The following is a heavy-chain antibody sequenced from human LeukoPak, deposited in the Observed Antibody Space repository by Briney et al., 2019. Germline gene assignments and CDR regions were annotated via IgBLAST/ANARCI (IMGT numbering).Heavy chain of an antibody. CDR1: GYTFTDYY. CDR2: VDPEDGET. V-gene: IGHV1-69-2*01. D-gene: IGHD6-13*01. J-gene: IGHJ4*02. CDR3: ATLTAAAGTGFDY. Sequence: AASVKISCKVSGYTFTDYYMHWVPQAPGKGLEWMGLVDPEDGETIYAEKFQGRVTITADTSTDTAYMELSSLRSEDTAVYYCATLTAAAGTGFDYWGQGTLVTVSS.